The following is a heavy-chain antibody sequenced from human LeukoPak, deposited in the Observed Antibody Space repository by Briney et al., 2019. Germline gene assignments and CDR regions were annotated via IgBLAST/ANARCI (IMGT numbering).Heavy chain of an antibody. CDR2: IYYSGST. J-gene: IGHJ4*02. V-gene: IGHV4-59*01. CDR1: GGSMSSYY. CDR3: ARDRWRLQPDY. D-gene: IGHD5-24*01. Sequence: PSETLSLTCTVSGGSMSSYYWSWIRQPPGKGVEWIGSIYYSGSTNYNSSLKSRVTISVDTSKNQFSLKLTSVTAADTAVYYCARDRWRLQPDYWGQGILVTVSS.